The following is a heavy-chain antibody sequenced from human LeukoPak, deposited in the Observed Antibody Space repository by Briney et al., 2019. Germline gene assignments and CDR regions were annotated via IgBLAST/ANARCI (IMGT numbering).Heavy chain of an antibody. CDR1: GFTFSSYA. D-gene: IGHD6-19*01. Sequence: GGSLRLSCAASGFTFSSYAMSWVRQAPGKGLEWVSAISGSGGSTYYADSVKGRFTISRDNSKNTPYLQMNSLRAEDTAVYYCAKSRIAVAGTGLDYWGQGTLVTVSP. V-gene: IGHV3-23*01. CDR2: ISGSGGST. J-gene: IGHJ4*02. CDR3: AKSRIAVAGTGLDY.